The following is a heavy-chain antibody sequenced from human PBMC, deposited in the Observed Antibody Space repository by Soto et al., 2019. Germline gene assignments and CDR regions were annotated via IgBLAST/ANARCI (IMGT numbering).Heavy chain of an antibody. J-gene: IGHJ3*02. CDR1: GGTFSSYT. D-gene: IGHD2-15*01. Sequence: GASVKVSCKASGGTFSSYTISWVRQAPGQGLEWMGRIIPILGIANYAQKFQGRVTITADKSTSTAYMELSSLRSEDTAVYYCASDNLYCSGGSCYYGRAFDIWGRGTMVTVSS. CDR3: ASDNLYCSGGSCYYGRAFDI. CDR2: IIPILGIA. V-gene: IGHV1-69*02.